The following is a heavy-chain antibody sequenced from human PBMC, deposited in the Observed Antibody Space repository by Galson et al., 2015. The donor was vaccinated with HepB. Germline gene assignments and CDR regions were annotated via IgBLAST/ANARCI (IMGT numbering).Heavy chain of an antibody. CDR1: GYAFTSYA. CDR3: ARDRRRQLVPFDY. D-gene: IGHD6-13*01. J-gene: IGHJ4*02. V-gene: IGHV7-4-1*02. CDR2: TNTNTGNP. Sequence: SVKVSCKASGYAFTSYAMNWVRQAPGQGLEWMGWTNTNTGNPTYAQGFTGRFVFSLDTSVSTAYLQISSLKAEDTAVYYCARDRRRQLVPFDYWGQGTLVTVSS.